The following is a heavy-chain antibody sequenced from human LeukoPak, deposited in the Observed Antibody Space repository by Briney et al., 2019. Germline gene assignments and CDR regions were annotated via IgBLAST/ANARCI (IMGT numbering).Heavy chain of an antibody. CDR3: ARDRIAVAGNWFDP. J-gene: IGHJ5*02. CDR1: GGSISSYY. Sequence: PSETLSLTCTVSGGSISSYYWSWIRQPPGKGLEWIGYIYYSGSTNYNPSLKSRVTISVDTSKNQFSLKLSSVTAADTAVYYCARDRIAVAGNWFDPWGQGTLVTVSS. D-gene: IGHD6-19*01. CDR2: IYYSGST. V-gene: IGHV4-59*01.